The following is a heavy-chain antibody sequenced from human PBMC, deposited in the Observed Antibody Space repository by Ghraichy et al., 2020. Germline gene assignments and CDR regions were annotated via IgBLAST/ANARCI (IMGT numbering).Heavy chain of an antibody. D-gene: IGHD6-13*01. CDR1: GFTFSSYA. CDR3: AKDNPVPTPPSIAAAGTGGADAFDI. V-gene: IGHV3-23*01. J-gene: IGHJ3*02. Sequence: GGSLRLSCAASGFTFSSYAMSWVRQAPGKGLEWVSAISGSGGSTYYADSVKGRFTISRDNSKNTLYLQMNSLRAEDTAVYYCAKDNPVPTPPSIAAAGTGGADAFDIWGQGTMVTVSS. CDR2: ISGSGGST.